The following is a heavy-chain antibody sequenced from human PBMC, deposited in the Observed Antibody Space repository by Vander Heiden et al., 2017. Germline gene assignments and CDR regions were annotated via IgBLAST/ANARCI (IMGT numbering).Heavy chain of an antibody. J-gene: IGHJ6*02. CDR2: INQIGGT. CDR3: ATGSPYSKGRDFYHGMDV. CDR1: SGSFSGYY. V-gene: IGHV4-34*02. Sequence: QLQQWRAGLLKPSDTLSPTCGVYSGSFSGYYWLWIRQSTGKGLEWMGEINQIGGTNYHPSLKSRVTMSVDTSKKQVSLRLSSVTAADSGLYFCATGSPYSKGRDFYHGMDVWGQGTTVIVSS. D-gene: IGHD5-18*01.